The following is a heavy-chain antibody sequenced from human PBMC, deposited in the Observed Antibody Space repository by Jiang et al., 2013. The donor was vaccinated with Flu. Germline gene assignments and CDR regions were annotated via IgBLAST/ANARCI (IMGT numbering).Heavy chain of an antibody. CDR1: GGTFRSYS. CDR3: ARSSGSSWDHYQYGMFV. D-gene: IGHD3-10*01. CDR2: ISTISGSA. J-gene: IGHJ6*02. V-gene: IGHV1-69*01. Sequence: SGAEVKKPGSSVKVSCKSSGGTFRSYSFSWVRQAPGKGLEWVGGISTISGSADYAPTFEGRVTIEADASTSTVYMEVRSLRHEDTAVYYCARSSGSSWDHYQYGMFVWGQGTTVTV.